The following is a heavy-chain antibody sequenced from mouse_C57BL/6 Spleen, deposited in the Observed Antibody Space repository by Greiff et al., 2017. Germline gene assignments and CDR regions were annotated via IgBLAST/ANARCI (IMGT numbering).Heavy chain of an antibody. CDR3: ASEVAKAMDY. D-gene: IGHD1-1*01. CDR2: INPSSGYT. V-gene: IGHV1-4*01. J-gene: IGHJ4*01. Sequence: QVQLQQSGAELARPGASVKMSCKASGYTFTSYTMHWVKQRPGQGLEWIGYINPSSGYTKYNQKFKDKATLTADKSSSTAYMQLSSLTSEDSAVYYCASEVAKAMDYWGQGTSVTVSS. CDR1: GYTFTSYT.